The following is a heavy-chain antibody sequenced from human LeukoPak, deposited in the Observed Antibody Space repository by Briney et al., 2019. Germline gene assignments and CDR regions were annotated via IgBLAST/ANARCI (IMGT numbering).Heavy chain of an antibody. Sequence: PGGSLRLSCAASGFIFNDYYMSWIRQPPGRGLEWVAYIESYGTPMYYADSVEGRFTISRDNANSALYLHMNSLRADDTAVYYCARDRDNKPDFWGQGTLVIVPS. CDR1: GFIFNDYY. V-gene: IGHV3-11*01. D-gene: IGHD1-1*01. CDR3: ARDRDNKPDF. J-gene: IGHJ4*02. CDR2: IESYGTPM.